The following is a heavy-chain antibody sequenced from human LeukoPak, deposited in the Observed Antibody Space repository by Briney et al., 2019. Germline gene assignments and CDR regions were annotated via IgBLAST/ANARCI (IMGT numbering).Heavy chain of an antibody. Sequence: GGSLRLSCAASGFTFSTSSMNWVRQAPGKGLEWVAGIWEDGTNIHYVGSVKGRFTISRDNSKNTLYLQMNSLRAEDTAVYYCARVGYNSGWYEYWGQGTLVTVSS. CDR2: IWEDGTNI. V-gene: IGHV3-33*08. CDR3: ARVGYNSGWYEY. D-gene: IGHD6-19*01. CDR1: GFTFSTSS. J-gene: IGHJ4*02.